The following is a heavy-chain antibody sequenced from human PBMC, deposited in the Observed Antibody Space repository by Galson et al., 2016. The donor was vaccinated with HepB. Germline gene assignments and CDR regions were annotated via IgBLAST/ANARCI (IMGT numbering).Heavy chain of an antibody. J-gene: IGHJ4*02. CDR3: ARDWQTTVTYPTH. V-gene: IGHV3-11*04. D-gene: IGHD4-17*01. CDR2: ISHSGSTI. Sequence: SLRLSCAVSGFSFSEYYMSWIRLAPGKGLEWASYISHSGSTIHYADSVKGRFTMSRDNAKNSLFLEMNSLRAEDTAVYYCARDWQTTVTYPTHWGQGTLVTVSS. CDR1: GFSFSEYY.